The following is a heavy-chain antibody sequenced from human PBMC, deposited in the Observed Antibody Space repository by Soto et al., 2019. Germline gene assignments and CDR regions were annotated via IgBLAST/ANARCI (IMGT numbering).Heavy chain of an antibody. D-gene: IGHD6-19*01. J-gene: IGHJ4*02. CDR3: AHRPSGWYLFDY. Sequence: SGPTLVNPTQTLTLTCTFSGFSLSTSGVGVGWIRQPPGKALEWLALSYWNDDKRYSPSLKSRLTITKDTSKNQVAPTMTNMDPVDTATYYCAHRPSGWYLFDYWGQGTLVTVSS. CDR1: GFSLSTSGVG. V-gene: IGHV2-5*01. CDR2: SYWNDDK.